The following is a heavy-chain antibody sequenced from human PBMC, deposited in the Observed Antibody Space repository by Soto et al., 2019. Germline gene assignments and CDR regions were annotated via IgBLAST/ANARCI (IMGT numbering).Heavy chain of an antibody. D-gene: IGHD1-26*01. J-gene: IGHJ4*02. CDR2: IDWDDTK. CDR1: GFSLSTSGEG. V-gene: IGHV2-70*01. Sequence: SGPTLVNPTQTLTLTCTFSGFSLSTSGEGVGWIRQPPGKALEWLALIDWDDTKYYSTSLKSRLTISKDTSKNQLALTMTNMGPVDTATYYCARTLVGATHISHSYFDCWGQGTLVTVSS. CDR3: ARTLVGATHISHSYFDC.